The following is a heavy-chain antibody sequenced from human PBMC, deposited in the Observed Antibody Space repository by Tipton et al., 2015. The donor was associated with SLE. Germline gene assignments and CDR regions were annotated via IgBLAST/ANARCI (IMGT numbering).Heavy chain of an antibody. CDR3: ARGPRSMGGSTRVDT. CDR1: GGSISDDTYY. D-gene: IGHD2-2*01. J-gene: IGHJ4*02. Sequence: TLSLTCTVSGGSISDDTYYWGWIRQPPGKGLEWIGTVHYSGDTYYNPSLKSRVTISVDTSKDQFSLRLRSVTAADTAVYYCARGPRSMGGSTRVDTWGQGTLVTVSS. V-gene: IGHV4-39*07. CDR2: VHYSGDT.